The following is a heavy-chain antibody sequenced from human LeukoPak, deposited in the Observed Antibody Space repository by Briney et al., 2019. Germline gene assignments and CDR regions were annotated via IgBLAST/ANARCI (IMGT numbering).Heavy chain of an antibody. Sequence: PGGSLRLSCAASGFTFISYSMNWVRQAPGKGLEWVSSISSNSNDIYYADSVKGRFTISRDNAKNSLYLQMNSLRAEDTAVYYCASYYYYSSGYCAYYWGQGTLVTVSS. CDR2: ISSNSNDI. CDR1: GFTFISYS. D-gene: IGHD3-22*01. V-gene: IGHV3-21*01. J-gene: IGHJ4*02. CDR3: ASYYYYSSGYCAYY.